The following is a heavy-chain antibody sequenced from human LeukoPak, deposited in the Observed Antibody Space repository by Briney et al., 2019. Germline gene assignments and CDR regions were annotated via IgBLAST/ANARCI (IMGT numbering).Heavy chain of an antibody. Sequence: SETLSLTCTVSGGSISSSSYYWGWIRQPPGKGLEWIGSIYYSGSTYYNPSLKSRVTISVDTSKNQFSLKLSSVTAADTAVYYCARGGGYDSSGYPDYWSQGTLVTVSS. J-gene: IGHJ4*02. CDR1: GGSISSSSYY. V-gene: IGHV4-39*01. CDR3: ARGGGYDSSGYPDY. D-gene: IGHD3-22*01. CDR2: IYYSGST.